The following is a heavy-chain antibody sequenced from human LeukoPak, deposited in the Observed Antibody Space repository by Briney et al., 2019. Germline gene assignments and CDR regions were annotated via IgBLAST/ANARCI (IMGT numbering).Heavy chain of an antibody. V-gene: IGHV4-39*01. CDR2: ILYSGST. Sequence: SEALSLTCTVSGGSISSSRHYWGWIRQPPGKGLEWIGNILYSGSTNYNPSLKSRVTISVDTSKNQFSLKLSSVTAADTADYYCVRRVAGSSYRDYWGQGTLVTVSS. CDR3: VRRVAGSSYRDY. J-gene: IGHJ4*02. CDR1: GGSISSSRHY. D-gene: IGHD3-22*01.